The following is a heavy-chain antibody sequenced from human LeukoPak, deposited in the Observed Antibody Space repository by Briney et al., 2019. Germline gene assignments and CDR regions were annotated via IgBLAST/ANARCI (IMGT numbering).Heavy chain of an antibody. CDR2: TYYRSKWYN. D-gene: IGHD5-18*01. CDR1: GDSVSTNSS. V-gene: IGHV6-1*01. Sequence: SQTLSLTCAISGDSVSTNSSWNWIRQSPSRGLEWLGRTYYRSKWYNDYVVSVKGRINISPDTSNNQFSLHLNSVTPEDTAVYFCARGGQGDGYSADEAFDIWGQGTMVTVS. CDR3: ARGGQGDGYSADEAFDI. J-gene: IGHJ3*02.